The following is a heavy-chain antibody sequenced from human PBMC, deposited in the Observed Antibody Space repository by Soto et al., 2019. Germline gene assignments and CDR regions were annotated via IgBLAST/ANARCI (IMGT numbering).Heavy chain of an antibody. J-gene: IGHJ5*02. CDR3: GRGDFGSSWHEVWFDP. V-gene: IGHV3-21*06. CDR2: ISSSSSYI. Sequence: EVQLVESGGGLVKPGGSLRLSCAASGFTFSSYGMNWVRQAPGKGLEWVSSISSSSSYISYADSVKGRFTISRDNANNSLFLQMSRLSAEDTAVYFCGRGDFGSSWHEVWFDPSGQGNLLTVSS. CDR1: GFTFSSYG. D-gene: IGHD6-13*01.